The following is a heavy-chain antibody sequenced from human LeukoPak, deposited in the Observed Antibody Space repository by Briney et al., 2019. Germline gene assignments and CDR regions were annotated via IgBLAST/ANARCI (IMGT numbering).Heavy chain of an antibody. D-gene: IGHD6-19*01. CDR1: GFTFSSYS. J-gene: IGHJ3*02. CDR2: ISSSSSYI. CDR3: ARDHFSSGWYSSALDI. Sequence: GGSLRLSCAASGFTFSSYSMNWARQAPGKGLEWVSSISSSSSYIYYAVSVKGRFTISRDNAKNSLYPQMNSLRAEDTAVYYCARDHFSSGWYSSALDIWGQGTRLTASS. V-gene: IGHV3-21*01.